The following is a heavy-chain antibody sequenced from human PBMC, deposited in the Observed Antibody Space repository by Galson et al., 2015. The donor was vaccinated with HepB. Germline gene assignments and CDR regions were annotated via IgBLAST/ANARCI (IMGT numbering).Heavy chain of an antibody. D-gene: IGHD2-15*01. J-gene: IGHJ6*02. CDR3: ARDALGYCSSGSCYSSPLSYYYYYGMDV. Sequence: SLRLSCAASGFTFSSYSMNWVRQAPGKGLEWVSSISSSSSYIYYADSVKGRFTISRDNAKNSLYLQMNSLRAEDTAVYYCARDALGYCSSGSCYSSPLSYYYYYGMDVWGQGTTVTVSS. CDR2: ISSSSSYI. CDR1: GFTFSSYS. V-gene: IGHV3-21*01.